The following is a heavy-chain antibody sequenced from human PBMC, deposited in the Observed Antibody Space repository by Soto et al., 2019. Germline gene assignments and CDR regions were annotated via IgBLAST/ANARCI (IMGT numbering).Heavy chain of an antibody. CDR3: ARDPPSTSYYGLDV. Sequence: EVQLVETGGDLIQSGGSLRLSCAASGFALSTSYMMWVRQAPGKGLEWVSVTYTGGSTHYADSVKGRFTISRDDSSNTLYLQMYSLRAEDTAVYYCARDPPSTSYYGLDVWGQGTTVIVSS. J-gene: IGHJ6*02. CDR2: TYTGGST. V-gene: IGHV3-53*02. CDR1: GFALSTSY.